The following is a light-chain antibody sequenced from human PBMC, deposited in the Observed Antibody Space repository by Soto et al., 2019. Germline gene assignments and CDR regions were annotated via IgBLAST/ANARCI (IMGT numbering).Light chain of an antibody. CDR3: QQYQNSPRT. CDR1: QSVGGNS. V-gene: IGKV3-20*01. CDR2: DTS. Sequence: ETVLTNSPGGLSLSLGERATVSSRASQSVGGNSLAWYQQRPGQAPRLLIYDTSKRATGIPDRFSGSGSGTDFTLTISRLEPADFAVYYCQQYQNSPRTFGEGTKVDIK. J-gene: IGKJ1*01.